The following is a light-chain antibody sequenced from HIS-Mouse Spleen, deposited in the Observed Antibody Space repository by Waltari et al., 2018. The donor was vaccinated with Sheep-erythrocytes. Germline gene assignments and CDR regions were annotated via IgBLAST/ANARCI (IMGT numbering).Light chain of an antibody. V-gene: IGLV2-8*01. J-gene: IGLJ1*01. Sequence: QSALTQPPSASGSPGQSVTISCTGTSSDVGGYNYVSWYQQHPGKAPKLMIYAVIKRPSGVPDRFAGSKSGNTAALTISGLQAEDEADYYCCSYAGSYNHVFATGTKVTVL. CDR1: SSDVGGYNY. CDR3: CSYAGSYNHV. CDR2: AVI.